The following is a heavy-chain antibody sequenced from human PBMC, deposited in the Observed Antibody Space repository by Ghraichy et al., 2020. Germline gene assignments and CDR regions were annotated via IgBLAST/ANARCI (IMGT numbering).Heavy chain of an antibody. Sequence: ASVKVSCKASGYILSNYGISWVRQAPGQGLEWMGRISAHNGNTKYAQKFQGRVTMTTDTSTSTAYMEMRSLRSDDTAVYYCVRLVYSATGTSYGDYWGQGTLVTVSS. J-gene: IGHJ4*02. CDR1: GYILSNYG. D-gene: IGHD4-17*01. CDR3: VRLVYSATGTSYGDY. CDR2: ISAHNGNT. V-gene: IGHV1-18*04.